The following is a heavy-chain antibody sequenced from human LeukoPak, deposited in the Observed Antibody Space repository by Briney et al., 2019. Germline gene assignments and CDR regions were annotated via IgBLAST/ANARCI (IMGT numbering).Heavy chain of an antibody. J-gene: IGHJ4*02. D-gene: IGHD3-22*01. V-gene: IGHV3-30*18. CDR2: ISYDGSNK. CDR3: AKSHTFNYDSSGYYVY. Sequence: GGPLRLSCAASGFTFSSYGMHWVRQAPGKGLEWVAVISYDGSNKYYADSVKGRFTISRDNSKNTLYLQMNSLRAEDTAVYYCAKSHTFNYDSSGYYVYWGQGTLVTVSS. CDR1: GFTFSSYG.